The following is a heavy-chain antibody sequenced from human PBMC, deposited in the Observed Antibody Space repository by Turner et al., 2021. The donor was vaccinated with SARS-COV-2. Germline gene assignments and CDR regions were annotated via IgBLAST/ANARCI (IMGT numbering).Heavy chain of an antibody. D-gene: IGHD5-12*01. CDR2: INPSGDST. Sequence: QVQLVQSGAEVKKPGASVKVSCKASGYTFTSYYMHWVRQAPGQGLEGMGIINPSGDSTSYAQKCQGRVTMTRDTSTSTVYMGLSSLRSEDTAVYYCALYSGYDSWYGMDVWGQGTTVTVSS. CDR3: ALYSGYDSWYGMDV. J-gene: IGHJ6*02. V-gene: IGHV1-46*01. CDR1: GYTFTSYY.